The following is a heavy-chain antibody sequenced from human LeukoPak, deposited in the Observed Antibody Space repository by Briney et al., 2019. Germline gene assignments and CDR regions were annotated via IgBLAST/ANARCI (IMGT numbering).Heavy chain of an antibody. D-gene: IGHD3-10*01. V-gene: IGHV4-39*07. CDR3: ARPMVRGVTTNWFDP. J-gene: IGHJ5*02. CDR1: GGSISSSSYY. Sequence: PSETLSLTCTVSGGSISSSSYYWGWIRQPPGKGLEWIGSIYYSGSTYYNPSLKSRVTISVDTSKNQFSLKLSSVTAADTAVYYCARPMVRGVTTNWFDPWGQGTLVTVSS. CDR2: IYYSGST.